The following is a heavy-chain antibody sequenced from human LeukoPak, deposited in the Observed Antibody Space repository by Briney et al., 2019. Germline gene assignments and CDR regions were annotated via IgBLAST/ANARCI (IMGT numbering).Heavy chain of an antibody. V-gene: IGHV3-74*01. CDR3: ARALANENIYYYYGMDV. D-gene: IGHD6-13*01. Sequence: PGGSLRLSCAASGFTFSSYWMHWVRQAPGKGLVWVSRINSDGSSTNYADSVKGRFTISRDNAKNTLYLQMNSLRAEDTAVYFCARALANENIYYYYGMDVWGQGTTVTVSS. CDR2: INSDGSST. CDR1: GFTFSSYW. J-gene: IGHJ6*02.